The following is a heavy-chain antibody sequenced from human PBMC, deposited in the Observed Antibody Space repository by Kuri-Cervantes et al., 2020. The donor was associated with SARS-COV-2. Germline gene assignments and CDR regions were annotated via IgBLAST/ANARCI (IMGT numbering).Heavy chain of an antibody. CDR1: GYTFSSYA. D-gene: IGHD2-2*01. CDR2: INAGNGNT. J-gene: IGHJ6*02. V-gene: IGHV1-3*01. Sequence: ASVKVSCKASGYTFSSYAMHWVRQPPGQRLEWMGWINAGNGNTKYAQKFQGRVTITRDTSASTDYLKMSSLRSEDTAVYYCARDGPLVVPAAEVYYYYGMDFWGQGTTVTVSS. CDR3: ARDGPLVVPAAEVYYYYGMDF.